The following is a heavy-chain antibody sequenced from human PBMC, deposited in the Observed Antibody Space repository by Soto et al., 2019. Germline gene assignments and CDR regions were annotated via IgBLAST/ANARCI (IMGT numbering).Heavy chain of an antibody. V-gene: IGHV1-3*01. CDR1: GYTFTSYA. CDR2: INAGNGNT. J-gene: IGHJ4*02. Sequence: ASVKVSCKASGYTFTSYAMHWVRQAPGQRLERMGWINAGNGNTKYSQKFQGRVTITRDTSASTAYMELSSLRSEDTAVYYCARDRIVVVPAAMPAWSDYWGQGTLVTVSS. CDR3: ARDRIVVVPAAMPAWSDY. D-gene: IGHD2-2*01.